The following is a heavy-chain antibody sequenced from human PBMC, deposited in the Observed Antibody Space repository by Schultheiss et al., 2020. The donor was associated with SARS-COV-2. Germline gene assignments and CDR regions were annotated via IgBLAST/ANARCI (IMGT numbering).Heavy chain of an antibody. CDR3: ARDQGAAANAFDI. V-gene: IGHV3-30*03. Sequence: GGSLRLSCSASGFTFSIYDFHWVRQAPGKGLEWVAWISKDESNIFYADSVRGRFTISRDISQNTVYLQMNSLRAEDTAMYYCARDQGAAANAFDIWGQGTTVTVSS. CDR1: GFTFSIYD. CDR2: ISKDESNI. J-gene: IGHJ3*02. D-gene: IGHD6-13*01.